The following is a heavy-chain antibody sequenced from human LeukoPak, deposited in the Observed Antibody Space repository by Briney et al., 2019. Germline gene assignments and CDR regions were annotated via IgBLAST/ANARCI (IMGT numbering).Heavy chain of an antibody. Sequence: GGSLRLSCAASGFTFSSYGMHWVRQAPGKGLEWVAVISYDGSNKYYADSVKGRFTISRDNSKNTLYLQMNSLRAEDTAVYYCAKAAPWIPLWLPQDYWGQGTLVTVSS. CDR2: ISYDGSNK. CDR1: GFTFSSYG. CDR3: AKAAPWIPLWLPQDY. V-gene: IGHV3-30*18. D-gene: IGHD5-18*01. J-gene: IGHJ4*02.